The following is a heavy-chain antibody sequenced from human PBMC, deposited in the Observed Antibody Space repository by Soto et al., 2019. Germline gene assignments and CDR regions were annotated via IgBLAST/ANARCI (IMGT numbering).Heavy chain of an antibody. Sequence: ETLSLTCTVSGGSVSSGDYFWSLLRQSPGKRLEWIAYIYYSGSTNYNPSLKSRATISVDTSKSQVSLTLTSMTAADAALYYCARSPNYYYYGFDVWGQGTAVTVSS. CDR3: ARSPNYYYYGFDV. CDR1: GGSVSSGDYF. CDR2: IYYSGST. V-gene: IGHV4-61*08. J-gene: IGHJ6*02. D-gene: IGHD3-10*01.